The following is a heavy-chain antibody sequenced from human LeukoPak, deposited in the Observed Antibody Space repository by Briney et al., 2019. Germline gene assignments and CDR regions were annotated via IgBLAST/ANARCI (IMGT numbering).Heavy chain of an antibody. V-gene: IGHV3-21*01. Sequence: GGSLRLSCTASGFTFTRYRMNWVRQAPGKGLEWVSSISSSSTYIYYADSVKGRFTISRDNAKNSLYLQMNSPRAEDTAVYYCARVGSSSWYIDYWGQGTLVTVSS. CDR1: GFTFTRYR. CDR3: ARVGSSSWYIDY. D-gene: IGHD6-13*01. CDR2: ISSSSTYI. J-gene: IGHJ4*02.